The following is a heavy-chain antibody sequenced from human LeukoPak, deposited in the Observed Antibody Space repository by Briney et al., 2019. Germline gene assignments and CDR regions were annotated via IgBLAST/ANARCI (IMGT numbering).Heavy chain of an antibody. D-gene: IGHD4-17*01. CDR2: IYYSGST. CDR3: ARDYGDYGEYFQH. V-gene: IGHV4-39*07. CDR1: GGSISSSSYY. J-gene: IGHJ1*01. Sequence: SETLSLTCTVSGGSISSSSYYWGWIRQPPGKGLEWIGSIYYSGSTYYNPSLKSRVTISVDTSKNQFSLKLSSVTAADTAVYYCARDYGDYGEYFQHWGQGTLVTVSS.